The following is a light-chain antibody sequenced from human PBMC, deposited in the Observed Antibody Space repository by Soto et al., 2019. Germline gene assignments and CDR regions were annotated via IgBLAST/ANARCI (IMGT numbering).Light chain of an antibody. Sequence: AIQMTQSPSSLSASVGDRVTITCRASQDIRSYLGWYQQEPGKAPKLLIYAASSLQSGVPSRFSGSGSGTDFTLTINSLQPEDCATYYCLQDYNYPLTLGGGTKVEIK. CDR3: LQDYNYPLT. V-gene: IGKV1-6*01. J-gene: IGKJ4*02. CDR2: AAS. CDR1: QDIRSY.